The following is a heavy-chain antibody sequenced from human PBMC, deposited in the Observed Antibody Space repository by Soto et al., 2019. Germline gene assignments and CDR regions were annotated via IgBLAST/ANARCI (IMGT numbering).Heavy chain of an antibody. CDR3: AKDRRAGGNYGLDADF. V-gene: IGHV3-23*01. Sequence: EVQLLESGGGLVQPGGSLRLSCAASGFTFSSYGMTWVRQAPGKGLEWVSFSSATGAGTYYADSVKGRFTISRDNSKNTLYLQMTSLRADDTAVYYCAKDRRAGGNYGLDADFWGQGPRVIVSS. CDR2: SSATGAGT. CDR1: GFTFSSYG. D-gene: IGHD1-7*01. J-gene: IGHJ4*02.